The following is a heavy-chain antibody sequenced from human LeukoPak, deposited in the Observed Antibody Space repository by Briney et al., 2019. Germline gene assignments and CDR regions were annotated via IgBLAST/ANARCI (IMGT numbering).Heavy chain of an antibody. CDR1: GGSFSGYY. D-gene: IGHD1-26*01. V-gene: IGHV4-34*01. CDR3: GSXXERSYYARGFDY. CDR2: INHSGST. Sequence: ETXSXXCXVYGGSFSGYYWSWIRQPPGKGLEWIGEINHSGSTNYNPSLKRRVTISVDTSKNKFSLKRRSVTGADTGGYYGGSXXERSYYARGFDYWGQGTLVTVSS. J-gene: IGHJ4*02.